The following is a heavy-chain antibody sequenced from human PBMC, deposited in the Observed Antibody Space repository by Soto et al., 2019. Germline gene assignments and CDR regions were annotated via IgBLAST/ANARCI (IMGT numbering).Heavy chain of an antibody. CDR2: INWNGGST. J-gene: IGHJ4*02. D-gene: IGHD3-10*01. V-gene: IGHV3-20*01. CDR1: GFTFDDYG. CDR3: ARVYYYGSGCYYPFDY. Sequence: PGRSLRLSCAASGFTFDDYGMSWVRQAPGKGLEWVSGINWNGGSTGYADSVKGRFTISRDNAKDSLYLQMNSLRAEDTALYHCARVYYYGSGCYYPFDYRGQGTLVTVSS.